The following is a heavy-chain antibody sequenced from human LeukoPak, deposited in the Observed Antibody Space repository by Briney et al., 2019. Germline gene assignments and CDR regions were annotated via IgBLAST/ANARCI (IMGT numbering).Heavy chain of an antibody. CDR3: ARDIASGGWELPGVDY. Sequence: GGSLRLACVASGFTVSSNYMSWVRQAPGKGLEWVSVIYSGGSTYYADSVKGRFTISRDNSKNTLYLQMNSLRVEDTAVYYCARDIASGGWELPGVDYWGQGTLVTVSS. V-gene: IGHV3-53*01. CDR1: GFTVSSNY. CDR2: IYSGGST. D-gene: IGHD1-26*01. J-gene: IGHJ4*02.